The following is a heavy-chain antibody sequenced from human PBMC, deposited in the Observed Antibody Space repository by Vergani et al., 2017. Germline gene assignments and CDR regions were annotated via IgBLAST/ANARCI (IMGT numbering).Heavy chain of an antibody. D-gene: IGHD2-2*01. Sequence: QMQLVQSGAEVKKTGSSVKVSCKASGYTFTYRYLHWVRQAPGQALEWMGWIKPFNGNTNYAQKFQDRVTITRDRSMSTAYMELSSLRSEDTAMYYCALAESSTSCINSVCITPETGSWFDPWGQGTLVTVSS. V-gene: IGHV1-45*02. CDR2: IKPFNGNT. J-gene: IGHJ5*02. CDR3: ALAESSTSCINSVCITPETGSWFDP. CDR1: GYTFTYRY.